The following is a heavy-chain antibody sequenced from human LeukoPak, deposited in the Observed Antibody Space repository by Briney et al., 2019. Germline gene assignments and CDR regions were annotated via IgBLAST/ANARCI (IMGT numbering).Heavy chain of an antibody. J-gene: IGHJ6*03. Sequence: PGGSLRLSCAASGFTFSSYAMHWVRQAPGKGLEWVAVISYDGSNKYYADSVKGRFTISRDNSKNTLYLQMNSLRAEDTAVYYCAKVGRYYYYYMDVWGKGTTVTVSS. D-gene: IGHD3-16*01. V-gene: IGHV3-30*04. CDR1: GFTFSSYA. CDR2: ISYDGSNK. CDR3: AKVGRYYYYYMDV.